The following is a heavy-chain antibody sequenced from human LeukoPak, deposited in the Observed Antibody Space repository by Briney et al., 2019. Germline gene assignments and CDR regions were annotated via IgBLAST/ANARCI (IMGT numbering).Heavy chain of an antibody. D-gene: IGHD6-19*01. CDR1: GGSFSGYY. J-gene: IGHJ4*02. V-gene: IGHV4-34*01. Sequence: KTSETLSLTCAVYGGSFSGYYWSWIRQPPGKGLEWIGEINHSGSTNYNPSLKSRVTISVDTSKNQFSLKLSSVTAADTAVYYCARHQVAVAGLPFDYWGQGTLVTVSS. CDR3: ARHQVAVAGLPFDY. CDR2: INHSGST.